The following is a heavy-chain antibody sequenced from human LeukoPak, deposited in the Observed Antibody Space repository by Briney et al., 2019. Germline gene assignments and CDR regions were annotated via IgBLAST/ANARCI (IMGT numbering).Heavy chain of an antibody. V-gene: IGHV1-69*01. J-gene: IGHJ4*02. CDR3: ARHYSGNGGDY. D-gene: IGHD4-23*01. Sequence: ASVKVSCKASGGTFSSYAISWVRQAPGQGLEWMGGIIPIFGTANYAQKFQGRVTITADESTSTAYMELSSLRSEDTAVYYCARHYSGNGGDYWGQGTLITVSS. CDR2: IIPIFGTA. CDR1: GGTFSSYA.